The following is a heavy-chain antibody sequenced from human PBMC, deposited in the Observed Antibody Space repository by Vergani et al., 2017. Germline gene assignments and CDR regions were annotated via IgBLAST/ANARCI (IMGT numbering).Heavy chain of an antibody. CDR3: VKDGSRGRLRFLEWLHSMPFFDY. D-gene: IGHD3-3*01. V-gene: IGHV3-30*01. Sequence: QVQLVESGGGVVQPGRSLGLSCAASGFTFSSYAMHWVRQAPGKGLEWVAVISYDGSNKYYADSVKGRFTISRDNSKNTLYLQMNSLRAEDTAVYYCVKDGSRGRLRFLEWLHSMPFFDYWGQGTLVTVSS. CDR2: ISYDGSNK. CDR1: GFTFSSYA. J-gene: IGHJ4*02.